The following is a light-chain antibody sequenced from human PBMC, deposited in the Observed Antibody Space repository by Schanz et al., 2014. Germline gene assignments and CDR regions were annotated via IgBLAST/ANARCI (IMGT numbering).Light chain of an antibody. Sequence: QSALTQPPSASGSPGQSVTISCTGTSSDVGGYNYVSWYQQHPGKPPKLMIYEVNRRPSGVPDRFSGSKSGNTASLTISGLQAEDESDYYCSSFTSTNTWVFGGGTKLTVL. V-gene: IGLV2-8*01. J-gene: IGLJ3*02. CDR2: EVN. CDR1: SSDVGGYNY. CDR3: SSFTSTNTWV.